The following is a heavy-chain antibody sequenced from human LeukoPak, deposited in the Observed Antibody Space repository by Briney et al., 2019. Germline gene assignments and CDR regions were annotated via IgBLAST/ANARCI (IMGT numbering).Heavy chain of an antibody. CDR3: ARGAKVVTPLFDWFDP. V-gene: IGHV3-21*01. CDR2: ISSSSSYI. Sequence: GGSLRLSCAASGFTFSSYSMNWVRQAPGKGLEWVSSISSSSSYIYYADSVKGRFTISRDNAKNSLYLQMNSLRAEDTAVYYCARGAKVVTPLFDWFDPWGQGTLVTVSS. CDR1: GFTFSSYS. J-gene: IGHJ5*02. D-gene: IGHD4-23*01.